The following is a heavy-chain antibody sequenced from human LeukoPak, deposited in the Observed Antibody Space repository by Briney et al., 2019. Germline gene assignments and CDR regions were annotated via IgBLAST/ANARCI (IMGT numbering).Heavy chain of an antibody. CDR3: TRSLYSSRSGDFDL. D-gene: IGHD6-6*01. Sequence: GGSLRLSCAASGFMFSAYRMNWVRQVPGRGLEWISDISSTGSTIYYGESMKGRFSISRDNAKNSLHLQMNSLRAEDTAVYYCTRSLYSSRSGDFDLWGQGTMVTVSA. CDR2: ISSTGSTI. J-gene: IGHJ3*01. CDR1: GFMFSAYR. V-gene: IGHV3-48*01.